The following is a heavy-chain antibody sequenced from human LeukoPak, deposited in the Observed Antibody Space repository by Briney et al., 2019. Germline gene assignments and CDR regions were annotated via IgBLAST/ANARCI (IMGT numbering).Heavy chain of an antibody. CDR2: INSNSRYI. J-gene: IGHJ3*02. CDR3: AREADFWSGYYGTSDGDAFDI. D-gene: IGHD3-3*01. CDR1: EFSFRTYT. V-gene: IGHV3-21*01. Sequence: GGSLRLSCADSEFSFRTYTMNWVRQAPGKGLEWVSSINSNSRYIYYADSVKGRFTISRDNAKNSLYLEMNSLRAEDTAVYYCAREADFWSGYYGTSDGDAFDIWGQGTMATVSS.